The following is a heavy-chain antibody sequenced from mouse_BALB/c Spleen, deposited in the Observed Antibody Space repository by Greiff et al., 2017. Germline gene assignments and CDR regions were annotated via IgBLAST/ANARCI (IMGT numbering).Heavy chain of an antibody. CDR1: GFTFSSFG. CDR2: ISSGSSTI. D-gene: IGHD3-1*01. V-gene: IGHV5-17*02. Sequence: EVHLVESGGGLVQPGGSRKLSCAASGFTFSSFGMHWVRQAPEKGLEWVAYISSGSSTIYYADTVKGRFTISRDNPKNTLFLQMTSLRSEDTAMYYCARSGPYYYAMDYWGQGTSVTVSS. CDR3: ARSGPYYYAMDY. J-gene: IGHJ4*01.